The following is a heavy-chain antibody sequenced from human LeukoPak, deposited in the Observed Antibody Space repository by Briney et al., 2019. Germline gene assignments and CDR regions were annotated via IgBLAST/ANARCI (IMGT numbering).Heavy chain of an antibody. V-gene: IGHV1-69*01. CDR2: IFPIFGTA. CDR1: GGTFSSYA. Sequence: SVKVSCKASGGTFSSYAISWVRQAPGQGLEWMGGIFPIFGTANYAQKFQGRVTITADESTNTAYMELSSLRSEDTAVYYCARDYGDAFDTWGQGTMVTVSS. J-gene: IGHJ3*02. CDR3: ARDYGDAFDT. D-gene: IGHD3-10*01.